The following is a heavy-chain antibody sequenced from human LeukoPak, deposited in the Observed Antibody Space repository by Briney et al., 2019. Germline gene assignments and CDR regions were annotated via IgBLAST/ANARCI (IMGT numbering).Heavy chain of an antibody. J-gene: IGHJ4*02. CDR2: FDPEDGET. V-gene: IGHV1-24*01. CDR1: GYTLTELS. CDR3: ARNYDFWSGYDY. D-gene: IGHD3-3*01. Sequence: ASVKVSCKVSGYTLTELSMHWVRQAPGKGLEWMGGFDPEDGETIYAQKFQGRVTMATDTSTSTAYMELRSLRSDDTAVYYCARNYDFWSGYDYWGQGTLVTVSS.